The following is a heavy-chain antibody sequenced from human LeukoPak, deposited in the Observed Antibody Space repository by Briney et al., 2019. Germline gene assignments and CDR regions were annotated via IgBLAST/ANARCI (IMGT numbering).Heavy chain of an antibody. CDR1: GGSISSSSYY. CDR2: IYYSGST. J-gene: IGHJ4*02. D-gene: IGHD1-1*01. V-gene: IGHV4-31*03. CDR3: ARVPLTKLALFDY. Sequence: SETLSLTCTVSGGSISSSSYYWSWIRQHPGKGLEWIGYIYYSGSTYYNPSLKSRVTISVDTSKNQFSLKLSSVTAADTAVYYCARVPLTKLALFDYWGQGTLVTVSS.